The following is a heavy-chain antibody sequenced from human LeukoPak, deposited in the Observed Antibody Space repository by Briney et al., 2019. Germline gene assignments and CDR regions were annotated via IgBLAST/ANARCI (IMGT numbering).Heavy chain of an antibody. CDR2: IIPILGIA. CDR3: ASQVQVLVGALDY. D-gene: IGHD1-26*01. CDR1: GGTFSSYA. J-gene: IGHJ4*02. V-gene: IGHV1-69*04. Sequence: SVKVSCKASGGTFSSYAISWVRQAPGQGLEWMGRIIPILGIANYAQKFQGRVTITADESTSTAYMELSSLRSEDTAVYYCASQVQVLVGALDYWGQGTLVTVSS.